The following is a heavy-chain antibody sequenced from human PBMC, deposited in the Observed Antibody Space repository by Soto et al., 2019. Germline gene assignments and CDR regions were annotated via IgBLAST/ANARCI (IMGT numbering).Heavy chain of an antibody. CDR2: MSYSGSD. J-gene: IGHJ4*02. D-gene: IGHD6-19*01. Sequence: PSETLSLTCSVSGDSISSSNYYWGWIRRSPGKGLEWIGSMSYSGSDSYNPSLKSRVTISVDTSENQISLRLSSVTAADTAVYYCAGRGQGWYFDYWGPGTLVTVS. V-gene: IGHV4-39*01. CDR1: GDSISSSNYY. CDR3: AGRGQGWYFDY.